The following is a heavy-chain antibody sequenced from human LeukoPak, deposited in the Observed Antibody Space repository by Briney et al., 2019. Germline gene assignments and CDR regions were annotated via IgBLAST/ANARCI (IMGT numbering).Heavy chain of an antibody. V-gene: IGHV3-23*01. Sequence: GGSLILSCVASGFTFSTYAMSWVRQAPGKGLEWVSAISGSGGSTYYADSVKGRFTIFRDTSKNTLYLQMSSLRAEDTAVYHCAKGGIRGVIMYFDNWGQGTLLTVSS. CDR2: ISGSGGST. CDR1: GFTFSTYA. D-gene: IGHD3-10*01. J-gene: IGHJ4*02. CDR3: AKGGIRGVIMYFDN.